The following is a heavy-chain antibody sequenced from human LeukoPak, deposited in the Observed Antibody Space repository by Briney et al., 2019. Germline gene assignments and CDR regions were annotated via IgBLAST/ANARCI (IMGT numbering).Heavy chain of an antibody. CDR1: GYTFTGYY. V-gene: IGHV1-2*02. Sequence: GASVKVSCKASGYTFTGYYMHWVRQAPGQGLEWMGWINPNSGGTNYAQKFQGRVTMTRDTAISTAYMELSRLRSDDTAVYYCARVENLVGATFIDYWGQGTLVTVSS. D-gene: IGHD1-26*01. CDR3: ARVENLVGATFIDY. CDR2: INPNSGGT. J-gene: IGHJ4*02.